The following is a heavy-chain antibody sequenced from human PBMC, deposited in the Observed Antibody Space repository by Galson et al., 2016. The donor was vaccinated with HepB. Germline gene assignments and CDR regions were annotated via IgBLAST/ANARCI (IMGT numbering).Heavy chain of an antibody. D-gene: IGHD1-26*01. CDR1: GYTFNNYD. Sequence: SVKVSCKASGYTFNNYDMNWVRQATGQGLEWMGWMNPDSGNAGSAQKFQGRVTMTGDTSINTAYMELSSLRSEATAVYFCVRGGVSGNYAWREAEHWGQGSLVTVSS. J-gene: IGHJ4*02. V-gene: IGHV1-8*01. CDR2: MNPDSGNA. CDR3: VRGGVSGNYAWREAEH.